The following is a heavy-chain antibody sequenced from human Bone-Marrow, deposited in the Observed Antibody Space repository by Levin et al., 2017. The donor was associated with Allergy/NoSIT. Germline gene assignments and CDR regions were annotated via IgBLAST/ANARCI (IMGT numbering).Heavy chain of an antibody. CDR2: ISHDGTHK. D-gene: IGHD3-3*01. CDR3: AKERAKVGDFWSASYYYYGLDV. J-gene: IGHJ6*04. CDR1: GFSFSSFG. Sequence: GESLKISCEASGFSFSSFGVNWVRQAPGKGLEWVAVISHDGTHKYYGDSLEGRFTISRDNSNNTVHLQMNSLRPEDTAVYYCAKERAKVGDFWSASYYYYGLDVWGEGTTVTVSS. V-gene: IGHV3-30*18.